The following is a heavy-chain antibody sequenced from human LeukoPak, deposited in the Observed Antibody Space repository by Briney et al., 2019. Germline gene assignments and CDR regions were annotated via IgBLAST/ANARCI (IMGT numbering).Heavy chain of an antibody. CDR1: GFTVSSNY. CDR3: VREGKYYYGSGRRVALDY. J-gene: IGHJ4*02. V-gene: IGHV3-66*01. Sequence: GGSLRLSCAASGFTVSSNYMSWVRQAPGKGLEWVSVIYSGGSTYYADSVKGRFTISRDNSKNTLYLQMNSLRAEDTAVYYCVREGKYYYGSGRRVALDYWGQGTLVTVSS. D-gene: IGHD3-10*01. CDR2: IYSGGST.